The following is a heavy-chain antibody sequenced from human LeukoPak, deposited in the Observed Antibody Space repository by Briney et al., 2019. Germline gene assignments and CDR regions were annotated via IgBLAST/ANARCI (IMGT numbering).Heavy chain of an antibody. V-gene: IGHV4-59*12. CDR3: ARCKLQYYFDY. CDR2: IYYSGST. J-gene: IGHJ4*02. Sequence: PSETLSLTCTVSGGSISSYYWIWIRQPPGKGLEWIGYIYYSGSTYYNPSLKSRVTISVDTSKNQFSLKLSSVTAADTAVYYCARCKLQYYFDYWGQGTLVTVSS. D-gene: IGHD4-11*01. CDR1: GGSISSYY.